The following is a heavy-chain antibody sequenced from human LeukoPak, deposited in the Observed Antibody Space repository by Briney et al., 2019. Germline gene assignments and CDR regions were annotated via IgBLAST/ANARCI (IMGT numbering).Heavy chain of an antibody. Sequence: GGSLRLSCVASGFTVTSNYMSWVRQAPGKGLEWVSVIYTGGSTDYADSVKGRFTISRDNPKNTLYLQMNSLRAEDTAVYYCGLDYYYYNGMDFWGQGTTVTVSS. V-gene: IGHV3-66*01. CDR3: GLDYYYYNGMDF. CDR1: GFTVTSNY. CDR2: IYTGGST. J-gene: IGHJ6*02.